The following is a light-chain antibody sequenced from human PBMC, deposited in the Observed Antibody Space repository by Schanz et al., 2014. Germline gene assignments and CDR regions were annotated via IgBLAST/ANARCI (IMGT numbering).Light chain of an antibody. CDR1: SPNIGSNA. CDR3: AAWDDSLNSWV. CDR2: NN. Sequence: QSVLTQPPSASGTPGQRATMSCSGTSPNIGSNAVSWYQQVPGTAPKLLIYNNLRPSGVPDRFSGSKSGTSASLAISGLQSEDEADYYCAAWDDSLNSWVFGGGTKLTVL. V-gene: IGLV1-44*01. J-gene: IGLJ3*02.